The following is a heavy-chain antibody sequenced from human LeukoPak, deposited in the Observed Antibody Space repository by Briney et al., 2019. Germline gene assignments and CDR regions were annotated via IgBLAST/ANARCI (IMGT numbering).Heavy chain of an antibody. D-gene: IGHD5-18*01. CDR1: GYSISSGYY. J-gene: IGHJ4*02. CDR3: ARGLGRYSYGDRGYFDY. V-gene: IGHV4-38-2*02. Sequence: PSETLSLTCTVSGYSISSGYYWGWIRQPPGQGLEWIGSIYHSGSTYYNPSLKSRVTISVDTSKNQFSLKLSSVTAADTAVYYCARGLGRYSYGDRGYFDYWGQGTLVTVSS. CDR2: IYHSGST.